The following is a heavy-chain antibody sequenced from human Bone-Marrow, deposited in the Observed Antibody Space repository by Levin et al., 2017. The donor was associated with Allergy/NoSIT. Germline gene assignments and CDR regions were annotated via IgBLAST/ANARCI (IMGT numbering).Heavy chain of an antibody. V-gene: IGHV1-69*13. J-gene: IGHJ4*02. D-gene: IGHD5-24*01. Sequence: SVKVSCQASGGPLNNFALNWVRQAPGQGLEWMGAIIPVFGTPKYAQKFQGRVTIIADVSTNTVYMELSSLTSEDTAMYYCAKAGGDFDYWLHFDSWGQGTLVTVSS. CDR1: GGPLNNFA. CDR2: IIPVFGTP. CDR3: AKAGGDFDYWLHFDS.